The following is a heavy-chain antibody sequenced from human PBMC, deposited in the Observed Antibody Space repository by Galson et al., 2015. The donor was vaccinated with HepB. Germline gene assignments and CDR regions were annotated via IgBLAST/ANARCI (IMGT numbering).Heavy chain of an antibody. CDR3: ASVRGQQLVPRPRSVDV. V-gene: IGHV4-34*01. D-gene: IGHD6-13*01. Sequence: ETLSLTCAVYGGSFSGYYWSWIRQPPGKGLEWIGEINHSGSTNYNPSLKSRVTISVDTSKNQFSLKLSSVTAADTAVYYCASVRGQQLVPRPRSVDVWGQGTTVTVSS. CDR2: INHSGST. CDR1: GGSFSGYY. J-gene: IGHJ6*02.